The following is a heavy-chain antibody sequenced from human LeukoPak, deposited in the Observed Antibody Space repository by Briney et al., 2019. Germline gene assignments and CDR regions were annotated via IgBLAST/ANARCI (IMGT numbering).Heavy chain of an antibody. CDR3: AKVGYCSSTSCPNDY. CDR2: ISGSGGST. Sequence: PGGSLRLSCAASGFTFSSFAMSWVRQAPGKGLEWVSDISGSGGSTYYADSVKGRLTISRDNSKNTLYLQMNSLRAEDTAVYYCAKVGYCSSTSCPNDYWGQGTLVTVSS. V-gene: IGHV3-23*01. CDR1: GFTFSSFA. D-gene: IGHD2-2*01. J-gene: IGHJ4*02.